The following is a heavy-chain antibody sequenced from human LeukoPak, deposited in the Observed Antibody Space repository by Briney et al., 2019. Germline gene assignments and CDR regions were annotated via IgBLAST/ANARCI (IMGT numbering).Heavy chain of an antibody. CDR3: ARGRAFDTSGATFDS. D-gene: IGHD3-22*01. J-gene: IGHJ4*02. Sequence: GASVKVSCKASGYTFTDYYMHWVRQAPGQGLEWKGWINPDSGGTKYAQKFQGRVTMTRDTSISTAYVELSRLRSDDTAVYYCARGRAFDTSGATFDSWGQGTLVAVSS. V-gene: IGHV1-2*02. CDR1: GYTFTDYY. CDR2: INPDSGGT.